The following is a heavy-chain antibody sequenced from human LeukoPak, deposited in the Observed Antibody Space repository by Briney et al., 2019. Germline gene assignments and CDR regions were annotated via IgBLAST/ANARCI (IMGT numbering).Heavy chain of an antibody. J-gene: IGHJ4*02. CDR3: AKEETYDSRGYFDY. CDR2: ISGSGGST. V-gene: IGHV3-23*01. CDR1: GFTFSSYA. Sequence: GGSLRLSCAASGFTFSSYAMSWVRQAPGEGLEWVSGISGSGGSTDYADSVKGRFTIPRDNSKNTVYLQMNSLRAEDTAVYYCAKEETYDSRGYFDYWGQGTLVTVSS. D-gene: IGHD3-22*01.